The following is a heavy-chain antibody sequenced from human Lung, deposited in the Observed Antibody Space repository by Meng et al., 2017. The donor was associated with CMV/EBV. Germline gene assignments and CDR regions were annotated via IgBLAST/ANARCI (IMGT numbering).Heavy chain of an antibody. CDR1: GYTFTSYY. CDR2: INPSGGST. Sequence: SVKVSXKASGYTFTSYYMHWVRQAPGQGLEWMGIINPSGGSTSYAQKFQGRVTMTRDTSTSTVYMELSSLRSEDTAVYYCARDLIPVFGVAPTYYYYGMDAWGQGXTVTVSS. J-gene: IGHJ6*02. CDR3: ARDLIPVFGVAPTYYYYGMDA. D-gene: IGHD3-3*01. V-gene: IGHV1-46*01.